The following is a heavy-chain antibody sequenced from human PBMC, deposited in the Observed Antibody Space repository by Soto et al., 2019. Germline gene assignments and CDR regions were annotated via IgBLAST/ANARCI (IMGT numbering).Heavy chain of an antibody. V-gene: IGHV3-23*01. D-gene: IGHD3-22*01. CDR2: ISGSGGST. CDR3: ARGYWYYYDSSGYYYGEAFDI. Sequence: EVQLLESGGGLVQPGGSLRLSCAASGFTFSSYAMSWVRQAPGKGLEWVSAISGSGGSTYYADSVKGRFTISRDNAKNSLYLQMNSLRAEDTAVYYCARGYWYYYDSSGYYYGEAFDIWGQGTMVTVSS. CDR1: GFTFSSYA. J-gene: IGHJ3*02.